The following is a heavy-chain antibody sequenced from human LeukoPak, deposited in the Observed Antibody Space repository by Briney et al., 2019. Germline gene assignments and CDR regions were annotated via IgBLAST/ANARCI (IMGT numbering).Heavy chain of an antibody. CDR1: GFTLSNHW. J-gene: IGHJ6*02. CDR2: VNRDGSET. D-gene: IGHD2/OR15-2a*01. CDR3: ARNSGMDV. Sequence: GGSLRLSCAASGFTLSNHWMTWVRQVPGRGPEWVANVNRDGSETYYLDSVKGRFTISKDNAKNSLYLQMNSLRAEDTALHHCARNSGMDVWGQGTTVIVSS. V-gene: IGHV3-7*03.